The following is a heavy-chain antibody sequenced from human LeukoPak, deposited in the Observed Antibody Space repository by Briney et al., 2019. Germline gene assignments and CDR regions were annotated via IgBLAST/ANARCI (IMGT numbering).Heavy chain of an antibody. D-gene: IGHD2-2*01. CDR2: IFYSGTS. CDR1: GGTVSNNNFY. Sequence: PSETLSLTCTVSGGTVSNNNFYWSWIRQPPGKRLEWSGYIFYSGTSNTNPFLKSRVTLSVDTSKNQFSLNPNSVTAADTAVYYGAASTCENTGWFDPWGQGTLVTVSS. V-gene: IGHV4-61*01. CDR3: AASTCENTGWFDP. J-gene: IGHJ5*02.